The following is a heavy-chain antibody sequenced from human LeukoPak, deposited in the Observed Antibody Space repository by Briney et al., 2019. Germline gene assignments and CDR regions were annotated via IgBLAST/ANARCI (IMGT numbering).Heavy chain of an antibody. CDR2: INAYNGNT. CDR1: GYTFTSYG. CDR3: AREGDYYDSSGYYDY. D-gene: IGHD3-22*01. J-gene: IGHJ4*02. Sequence: GASVKVSCKASGYTFTSYGINWVRQAPGQGLEWMGWINAYNGNTNYAQKLQGRVTMTTDTSTSTAYMELRSLRSHDTAVYFCAREGDYYDSSGYYDYWRQGTLVSVSS. V-gene: IGHV1-18*01.